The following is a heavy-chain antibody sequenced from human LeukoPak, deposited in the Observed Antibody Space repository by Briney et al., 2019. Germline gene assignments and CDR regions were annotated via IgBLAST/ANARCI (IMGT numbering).Heavy chain of an antibody. J-gene: IGHJ5*02. CDR2: ISSSSSYI. CDR1: GFTFSSYS. D-gene: IGHD6-13*01. CDR3: ASYLQGIAAAFDP. V-gene: IGHV3-21*01. Sequence: GGSLRLSCAASGFTFSSYSMNWVRQAPGKGLEWVSPISSSSSYIYYADSVKGRFTISRDNAKNSLYLQMNSLRAEDTAVYYCASYLQGIAAAFDPWGQGTLVTVSS.